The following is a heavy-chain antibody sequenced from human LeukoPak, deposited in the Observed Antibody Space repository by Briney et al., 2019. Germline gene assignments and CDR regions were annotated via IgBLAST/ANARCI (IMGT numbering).Heavy chain of an antibody. J-gene: IGHJ4*02. D-gene: IGHD4-17*01. V-gene: IGHV4-39*01. Sequence: PSETLSLTCTVSGGSISSSSHYWGWFRQPPGKGLEWIGHIYYSGSSFCNPSLKSRVTMSVDTSKNQFSLRLNSVTAADTAVYYCARGPTVTTDYWGQGTLVTVSS. CDR3: ARGPTVTTDY. CDR1: GGSISSSSHY. CDR2: IYYSGSS.